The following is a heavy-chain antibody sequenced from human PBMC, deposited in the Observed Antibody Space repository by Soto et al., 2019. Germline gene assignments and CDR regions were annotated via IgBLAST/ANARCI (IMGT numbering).Heavy chain of an antibody. J-gene: IGHJ6*02. Sequence: SETLSLTCTVSGDSSSSSTYYWGWIRQPPVKGLEWIGSIYYSGSAYYSPSLKSRVTISADTSKNQFSLKLSSVTAADTAVYYCARHCSVGSGYSAGMDVWGQGXTVTVYS. CDR3: ARHCSVGSGYSAGMDV. CDR2: IYYSGSA. V-gene: IGHV4-39*01. D-gene: IGHD2-15*01. CDR1: GDSSSSSTYY.